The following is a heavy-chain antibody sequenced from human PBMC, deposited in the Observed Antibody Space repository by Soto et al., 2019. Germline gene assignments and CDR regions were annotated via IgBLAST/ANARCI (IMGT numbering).Heavy chain of an antibody. CDR2: IYYSGST. CDR1: GGSISSYY. V-gene: IGHV4-59*01. Sequence: SETLSLTCTVSGGSISSYYWSWIRQPPGKGLEWIGYIYYSGSTNYNPSLKSRVTISVDTSKNQFSLKLSSVTAADTAVYYCARSGNAVVVPAAMRNYYYYGMDVWGQGTTVTVSS. D-gene: IGHD2-2*01. J-gene: IGHJ6*02. CDR3: ARSGNAVVVPAAMRNYYYYGMDV.